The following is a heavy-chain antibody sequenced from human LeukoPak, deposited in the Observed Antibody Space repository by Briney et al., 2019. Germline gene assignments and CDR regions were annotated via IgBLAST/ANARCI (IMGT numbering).Heavy chain of an antibody. Sequence: SETLSLTCAVYGGSFSGYYWSWIRQPPGKGLEWIGEINHSGSTNYNPSLKSRVTISVDTSKNQFSLKLSSVIAADTAVYYCARRIHYGDYLNWFDPWGQGTLVTVSS. CDR2: INHSGST. V-gene: IGHV4-34*01. D-gene: IGHD4-17*01. J-gene: IGHJ5*02. CDR1: GGSFSGYY. CDR3: ARRIHYGDYLNWFDP.